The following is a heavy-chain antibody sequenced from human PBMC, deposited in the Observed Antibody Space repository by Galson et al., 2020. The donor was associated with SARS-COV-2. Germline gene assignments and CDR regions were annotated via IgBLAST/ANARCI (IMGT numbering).Heavy chain of an antibody. CDR1: GYSISSGYY. J-gene: IGHJ3*02. D-gene: IGHD3-10*01. CDR3: ARDPWFGELFFDAFDI. CDR2: IYHDGNT. Sequence: ASETLSLTCAVSGYSISSGYYWGWIRQPPGKGLAWIGSIYHDGNTYYNPSLKSRVSISVDTSKNQFSLNLSSVTAADTAVYYCARDPWFGELFFDAFDIWGQGTMVTVSS. V-gene: IGHV4-38-2*02.